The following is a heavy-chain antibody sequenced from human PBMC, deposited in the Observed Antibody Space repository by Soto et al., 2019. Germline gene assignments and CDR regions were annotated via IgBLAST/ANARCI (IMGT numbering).Heavy chain of an antibody. Sequence: ALEILSLTCAVYGGSFSGYCLSWIRQPPGKGLEWIGEINHSGSTNYNPSLKSRVTISVDTSKNQFSLKLSSVTAADTAVYYCAREKGWQQLRTKYYFDYWGQGTLVTVSS. J-gene: IGHJ4*02. CDR2: INHSGST. D-gene: IGHD6-13*01. V-gene: IGHV4-34*01. CDR3: AREKGWQQLRTKYYFDY. CDR1: GGSFSGYC.